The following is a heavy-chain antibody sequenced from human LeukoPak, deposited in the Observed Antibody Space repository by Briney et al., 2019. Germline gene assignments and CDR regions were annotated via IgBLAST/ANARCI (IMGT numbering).Heavy chain of an antibody. CDR2: ISYDGSNK. V-gene: IGHV3-30-3*01. CDR1: GFTFSSYA. CDR3: ARGSNSDYYDSSGPGGAFDI. J-gene: IGHJ3*02. D-gene: IGHD3-22*01. Sequence: GGSLRLSCAASGFTFSSYAMHWVRQAPGKGLEWVAVISYDGSNKYYAESVKGRFTISRDNSKNTLYLQMNSLRAEDTAVYYCARGSNSDYYDSSGPGGAFDIWGQGTMVTVSS.